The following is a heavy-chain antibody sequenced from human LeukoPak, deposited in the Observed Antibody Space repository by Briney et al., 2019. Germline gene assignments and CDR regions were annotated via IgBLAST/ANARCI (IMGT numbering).Heavy chain of an antibody. Sequence: PGGSLRLSCAASGFTFSSYWMSWVRQAPGKGLEWVANIKQDGSEKYYVDFVKGRFTISRDNAKNSLYLQMNSLRAEDTAVYYCARDSYYYDSSGYPAKYYFDYWGQGTLVTVSS. CDR3: ARDSYYYDSSGYPAKYYFDY. D-gene: IGHD3-22*01. CDR1: GFTFSSYW. V-gene: IGHV3-7*01. J-gene: IGHJ4*02. CDR2: IKQDGSEK.